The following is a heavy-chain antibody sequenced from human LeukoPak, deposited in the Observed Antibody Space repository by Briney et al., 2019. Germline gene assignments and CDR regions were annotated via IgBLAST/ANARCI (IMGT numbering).Heavy chain of an antibody. CDR3: XXXXXXXXXXXXLGNPTTDYYYYGMDV. CDR1: GFTFSSYW. Sequence: PGGSLRLSCAASGFTFSSYWMSWVRQAPGKGLEWVANIKQDGSEKYYVDSVKGRFTISRDNAKNSLYLQMNSLRAEDTAVYYXXXXXXXXXXXXXLGNPTTDYYYYGMDVWGQGTTVTVSS. D-gene: IGHD5-12*01. J-gene: IGHJ6*02. V-gene: IGHV3-7*01. CDR2: IKQDGSEK.